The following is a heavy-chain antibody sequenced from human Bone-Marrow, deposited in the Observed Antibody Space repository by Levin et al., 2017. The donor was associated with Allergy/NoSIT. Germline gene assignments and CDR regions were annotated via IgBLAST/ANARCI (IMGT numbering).Heavy chain of an antibody. CDR1: GFIFSSYG. D-gene: IGHD4-17*01. Sequence: PGGSLRLSCAASGFIFSSYGMNWVRQSPGKGLEWVSYISRSGSSIYYADFVKGRFTISRDNAKSSLYLQMDSLRAEDTAVYYCATVGSGDFFEYCQHWGQGALVTVSS. J-gene: IGHJ1*01. CDR3: ATVGSGDFFEYCQH. V-gene: IGHV3-48*01. CDR2: ISRSGSSI.